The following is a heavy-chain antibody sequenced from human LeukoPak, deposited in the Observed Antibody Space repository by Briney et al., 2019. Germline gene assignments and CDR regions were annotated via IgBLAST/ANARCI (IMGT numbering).Heavy chain of an antibody. CDR3: ASRGSYDYVWGSYRS. D-gene: IGHD3-16*02. J-gene: IGHJ5*02. V-gene: IGHV1-8*01. CDR2: MNPNSGNT. CDR1: GYTFTSYD. Sequence: ASVKVSCKASGYTFTSYDINWVRQATGQGLEWMGWMNPNSGNTGYAQKFQGRVTMTRNTSISTAYMELSSLRSEDTAVYYCASRGSYDYVWGSYRSWGQGTLVTVSS.